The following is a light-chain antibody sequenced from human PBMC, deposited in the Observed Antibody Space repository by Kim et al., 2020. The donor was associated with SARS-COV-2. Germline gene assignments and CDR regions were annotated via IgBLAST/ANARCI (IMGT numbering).Light chain of an antibody. V-gene: IGKV1-5*01. J-gene: IGKJ1*01. Sequence: TLSASVGDRVNITCRASQTLSGRLAWYQQKPGKAPKLLIFDASTLESGVPSRFRGSGSGTDFILTISSLQPDDSATYYCQHRKTFGQGTKVEIK. CDR1: QTLSGR. CDR3: QHRKT. CDR2: DAS.